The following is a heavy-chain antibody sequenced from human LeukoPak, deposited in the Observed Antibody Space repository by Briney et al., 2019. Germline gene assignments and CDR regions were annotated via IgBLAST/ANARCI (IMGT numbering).Heavy chain of an antibody. CDR1: GGTFSSYA. CDR3: ARDQSKLGFDY. V-gene: IGHV1-69*04. Sequence: SVKVSCKASGGTFSSYAISWVRQAPGQGLEWMGRIIPILGIANYAQKFQGRVTITADKSTSTAYMELSSLRPEDTAVYYCARDQSKLGFDYWGQGTLVTVSS. J-gene: IGHJ4*02. D-gene: IGHD3-16*01. CDR2: IIPILGIA.